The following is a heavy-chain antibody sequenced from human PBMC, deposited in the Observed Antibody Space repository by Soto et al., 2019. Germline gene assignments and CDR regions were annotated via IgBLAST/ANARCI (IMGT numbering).Heavy chain of an antibody. Sequence: SETLSLTCAVYGGSFSGYYWSWIRQPPGKGLEWIGEINHSGSTNYNPSLKSRVTISVDTSKNQFSLKLSSVTAADTAVYYCARGGYYGSGSYYLTIRVRKVWFDPWGQGTLVTVSS. CDR1: GGSFSGYY. CDR2: INHSGST. V-gene: IGHV4-34*01. CDR3: ARGGYYGSGSYYLTIRVRKVWFDP. J-gene: IGHJ5*02. D-gene: IGHD3-10*01.